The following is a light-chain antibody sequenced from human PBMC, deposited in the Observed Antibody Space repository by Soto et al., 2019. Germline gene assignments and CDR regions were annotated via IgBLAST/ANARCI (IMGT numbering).Light chain of an antibody. Sequence: EIVLTQSPATLSLSPGERATLSCRASQSVSSIYLAWYQQKPGQAPRLLIYGASSRATGIPDRFSGSGSGTDFFTLTINRLEPEDFAVYYCQQYGSSPGTFGQGTKVDIK. J-gene: IGKJ1*01. CDR2: GAS. CDR1: QSVSSIY. CDR3: QQYGSSPGT. V-gene: IGKV3-20*01.